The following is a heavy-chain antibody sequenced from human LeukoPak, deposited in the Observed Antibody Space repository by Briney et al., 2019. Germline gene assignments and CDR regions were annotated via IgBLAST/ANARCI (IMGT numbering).Heavy chain of an antibody. Sequence: PGGSLRLSCAASGFTFDNYRMSWVRQAPGKGLGWVSPVNADGGNTYYADSVKGRFTISRDNSKSTLILQMNSLRVEDTALYYCTKRVKYGGTWDHFADWGQGTLVTVSS. CDR3: TKRVKYGGTWDHFAD. J-gene: IGHJ4*02. D-gene: IGHD1-26*01. V-gene: IGHV3-23*01. CDR2: VNADGGNT. CDR1: GFTFDNYR.